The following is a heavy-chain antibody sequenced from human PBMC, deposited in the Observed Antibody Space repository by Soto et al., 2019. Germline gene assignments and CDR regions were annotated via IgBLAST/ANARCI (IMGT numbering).Heavy chain of an antibody. CDR1: GFTLSRYA. V-gene: IGHV3-23*01. D-gene: IGHD3-10*01. Sequence: EVQLLESGGGLVQPGGSLRLSCASSGFTLSRYATSWVRQAPGKGLEWISGLGTSDHNIFYADSVRGRFTISRDNSKNTFYLQMNSLRAEDTAKYYCAKTLGEYLYFFDYWGQGIQVTVSS. CDR3: AKTLGEYLYFFDY. CDR2: LGTSDHNI. J-gene: IGHJ4*02.